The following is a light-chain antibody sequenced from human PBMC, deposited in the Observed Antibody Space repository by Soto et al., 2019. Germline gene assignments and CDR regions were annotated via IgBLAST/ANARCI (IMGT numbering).Light chain of an antibody. J-gene: IGKJ3*01. CDR1: QSVSGTY. V-gene: IGKV3-20*01. CDR3: QQYGTFPTT. CDR2: GAS. Sequence: EIVLTQSPGTLSLSPGERATLSCRASQSVSGTYLAWDQQTPGQAPRLLIYGASSRATGIPDRFSGSGSGTDFTLTISRLEPEDFTVYYCQQYGTFPTTFGPGTKVDVK.